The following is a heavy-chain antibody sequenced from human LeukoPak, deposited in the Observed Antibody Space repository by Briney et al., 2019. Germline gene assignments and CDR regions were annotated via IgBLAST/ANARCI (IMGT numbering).Heavy chain of an antibody. Sequence: PGGSLRLSCAASGFTFSSYSMNWVRQAPGKGLEWVSYISSSSSTIYYADSVKGRFTISRDNAKNSLYLQMNSLRVEDTAMYYCAKLWFGELLSFDYWGQGTLVTVSS. CDR1: GFTFSSYS. V-gene: IGHV3-48*04. CDR2: ISSSSSTI. CDR3: AKLWFGELLSFDY. J-gene: IGHJ4*02. D-gene: IGHD3-10*01.